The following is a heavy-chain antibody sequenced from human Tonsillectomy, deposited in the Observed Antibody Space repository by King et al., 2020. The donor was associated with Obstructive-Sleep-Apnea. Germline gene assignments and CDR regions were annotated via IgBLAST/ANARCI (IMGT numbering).Heavy chain of an antibody. CDR2: ISGSGGST. V-gene: IGHV3-23*04. CDR3: AKSLRHDIVVVPAAMGTYYYYGMDV. Sequence: VQLVESGGGLVQPGGSLRLSCAASGFTFSSYAMSWVRQAPGKGLEWVSAISGSGGSTYYADSVKGRFTISRDNFKNTLYLQMNSLRAEDTAVYYCAKSLRHDIVVVPAAMGTYYYYGMDVWGQGTTVTVSS. CDR1: GFTFSSYA. J-gene: IGHJ6*02. D-gene: IGHD2-2*01.